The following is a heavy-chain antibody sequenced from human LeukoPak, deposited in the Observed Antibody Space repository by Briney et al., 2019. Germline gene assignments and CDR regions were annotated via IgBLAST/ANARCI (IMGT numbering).Heavy chain of an antibody. J-gene: IGHJ4*02. CDR1: GGSISSSSYY. CDR2: IYYSGST. V-gene: IGHV4-39*01. Sequence: SETLSLTCTVSGGSISSSSYYWGWIRQPPGKGLEWIGSIYYSGSTYYNPSLKSRVTISVDTSKNQFSLKLSSVTAADTAVYYCARHSSSGQGTHFDYWGQGTLVIVSS. D-gene: IGHD6-19*01. CDR3: ARHSSSGQGTHFDY.